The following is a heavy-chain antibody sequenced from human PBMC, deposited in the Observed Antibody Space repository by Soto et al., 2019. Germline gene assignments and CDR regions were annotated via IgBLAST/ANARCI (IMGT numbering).Heavy chain of an antibody. CDR1: GFTFSSYA. V-gene: IGHV3-23*01. D-gene: IGHD3-22*01. CDR2: ISGSGGST. J-gene: IGHJ4*02. Sequence: GGSLRLSCAASGFTFSSYAMSWVRQAPGKGLEWVSAISGSGGSTYYADSVKGRFTISRDNSKNTLYLQMNSLRAEDTAVYYCAKDNYYDSSGYYDYWGQGTLVTVSS. CDR3: AKDNYYDSSGYYDY.